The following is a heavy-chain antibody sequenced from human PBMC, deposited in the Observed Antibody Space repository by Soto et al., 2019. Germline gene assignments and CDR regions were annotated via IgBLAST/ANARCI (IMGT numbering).Heavy chain of an antibody. J-gene: IGHJ4*02. CDR2: ISSSSSAI. D-gene: IGHD3-16*01. CDR3: ASDRSLGSNCDYYLES. Sequence: GGSLRLSCAASGFTFSTYAMNLVRQFPGRGLEWVSYISSSSSAIDYADSVKGRFTVSRDNAKNSLYLQMNSLRDEDTAVYYCASDRSLGSNCDYYLESWGQGTLVTVSS. V-gene: IGHV3-48*02. CDR1: GFTFSTYA.